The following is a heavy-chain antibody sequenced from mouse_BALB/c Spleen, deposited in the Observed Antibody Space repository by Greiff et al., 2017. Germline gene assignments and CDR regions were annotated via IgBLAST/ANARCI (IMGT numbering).Heavy chain of an antibody. J-gene: IGHJ1*01. Sequence: EVHLVESGGGLVKPGGSLKLSCAASGFTFSSYAMSWVRQTPEKRLEWVASISSGGSTYYPDSVKGRFTISRDNARNILYLQMSSLRSEDTAMYYCARVYYGNFYWYFDVWGAGTTVTVSS. CDR3: ARVYYGNFYWYFDV. CDR2: ISSGGST. V-gene: IGHV5-6-5*01. D-gene: IGHD2-1*01. CDR1: GFTFSSYA.